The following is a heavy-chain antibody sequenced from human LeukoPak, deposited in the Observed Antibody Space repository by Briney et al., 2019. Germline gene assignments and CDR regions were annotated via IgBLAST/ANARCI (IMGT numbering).Heavy chain of an antibody. CDR2: ISGSGGST. J-gene: IGHJ4*02. CDR1: GFTFSDYY. CDR3: AKEGGIQLWLPSYYFDY. V-gene: IGHV3-23*01. Sequence: GGSLRLSCAASGFTFSDYYMSWIRQAPGKGLEWVSAISGSGGSTYYADSVKGRFTISRDNSKNTLYLQMNSLRAEDTAVYYCAKEGGIQLWLPSYYFDYWGQGTLVTVSS. D-gene: IGHD5-18*01.